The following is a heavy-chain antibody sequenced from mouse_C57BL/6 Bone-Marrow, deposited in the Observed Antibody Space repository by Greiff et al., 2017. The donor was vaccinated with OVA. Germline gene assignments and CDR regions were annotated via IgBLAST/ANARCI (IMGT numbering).Heavy chain of an antibody. CDR1: GYTFTDYN. Sequence: EVQLQESGPELVKPGASVKIPCKASGYTFTDYNMDWVKQSHGKSLEWIGDINPNNGGTIYNQKFKGKATLTVDKSSSTAYMELRSLTSEDTAVYYCAREGLGYRYFDVWGTGTTVTVSS. CDR2: INPNNGGT. D-gene: IGHD3-3*01. CDR3: AREGLGYRYFDV. J-gene: IGHJ1*03. V-gene: IGHV1-18*01.